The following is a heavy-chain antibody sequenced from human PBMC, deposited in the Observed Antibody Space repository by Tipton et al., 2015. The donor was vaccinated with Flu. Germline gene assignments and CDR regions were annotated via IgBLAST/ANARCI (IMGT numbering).Heavy chain of an antibody. D-gene: IGHD3-16*01. CDR3: ARHTLHDNYVGRAYYFDS. CDR2: IYYTGST. CDR1: GGSISSYY. V-gene: IGHV4-59*08. J-gene: IGHJ4*02. Sequence: TLSLTCTVSGGSISSYYWSWIRQPPGKGLEWIGYIYYTGSTNYNPSLESRVTISVDTSKNQFSLSLSSVAAADTAVYYCARHTLHDNYVGRAYYFDSWGQGTLVTVSS.